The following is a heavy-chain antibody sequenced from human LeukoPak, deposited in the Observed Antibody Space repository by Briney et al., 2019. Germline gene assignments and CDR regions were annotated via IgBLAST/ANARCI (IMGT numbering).Heavy chain of an antibody. V-gene: IGHV3-64*04. Sequence: GGSLRLSCSASGFTFSSYAMHWVRQAPGKGLEYVSAISSNGGSTTYADSVKGRFTISRDNAKNTLYLQMNSLRAEDTAVYYCARKLSGGPYFDYWGQGTLVTVSS. CDR3: ARKLSGGPYFDY. D-gene: IGHD1-1*01. CDR1: GFTFSSYA. J-gene: IGHJ4*02. CDR2: ISSNGGST.